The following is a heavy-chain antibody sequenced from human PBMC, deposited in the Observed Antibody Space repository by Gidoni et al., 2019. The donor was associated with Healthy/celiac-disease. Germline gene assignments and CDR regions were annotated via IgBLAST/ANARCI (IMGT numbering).Heavy chain of an antibody. J-gene: IGHJ4*02. D-gene: IGHD2-2*01. CDR1: GFTFDDYA. CDR2: ISWNSGSI. Sequence: EVQLVESGGGLVQPGRSLRLSCAASGFTFDDYAMHWVRQAPGKGLEWFSGISWNSGSIGYADSVKGRFTISRDNAKNSLYLQMNSLRAEDTALYYCAKDIFVTGSTGTLDYWGQGTLVTVSS. CDR3: AKDIFVTGSTGTLDY. V-gene: IGHV3-9*01.